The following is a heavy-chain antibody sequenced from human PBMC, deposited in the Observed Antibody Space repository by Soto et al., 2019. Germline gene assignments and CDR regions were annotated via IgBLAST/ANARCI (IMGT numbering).Heavy chain of an antibody. CDR2: ITAYNGDT. V-gene: IGHV1-18*01. CDR3: AKGGYFDTRGPPTLDY. J-gene: IGHJ4*02. CDR1: GYTFRNYV. D-gene: IGHD3-22*01. Sequence: QVQLVQSGAEVKKPGASVKVSCRASGYTFRNYVITWVRQAPGQGLEWMGSITAYNGDTNYEEKLQGRVTMTTDTSTSTASMELRSLRSDDTAVYFCAKGGYFDTRGPPTLDYWGQGTLVTVSS.